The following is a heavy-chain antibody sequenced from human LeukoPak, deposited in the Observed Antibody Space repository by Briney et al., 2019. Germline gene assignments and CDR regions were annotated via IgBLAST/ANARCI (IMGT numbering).Heavy chain of an antibody. J-gene: IGHJ2*01. CDR3: AKAVGYCSSTSCFYWYFDL. Sequence: PGESLRLSCAASGFTFSSYGMHWVRQAPGKGLEWVAFIRYDGSNKYYADSVKGRFTISRDNSKNTLYLQMNSLRAEDTAVYYCAKAVGYCSSTSCFYWYFDLWGRGTLVTVSS. CDR2: IRYDGSNK. V-gene: IGHV3-30*02. CDR1: GFTFSSYG. D-gene: IGHD2-2*01.